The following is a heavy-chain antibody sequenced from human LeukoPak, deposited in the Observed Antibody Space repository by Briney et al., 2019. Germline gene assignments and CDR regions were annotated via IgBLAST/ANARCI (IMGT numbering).Heavy chain of an antibody. CDR1: GFTFSSYA. Sequence: QPGGSLRLSCAASGFTFSSYAMHWVRQAPGKGLEWVAVISYDGSNKYYADSVKGRFTISRDNSKNTLYLQMNSLRAEDTAVYYCARPASIAAAGTGVYYYYYMDVWGKGTTVTVSS. D-gene: IGHD6-13*01. CDR3: ARPASIAAAGTGVYYYYYMDV. V-gene: IGHV3-30-3*01. CDR2: ISYDGSNK. J-gene: IGHJ6*03.